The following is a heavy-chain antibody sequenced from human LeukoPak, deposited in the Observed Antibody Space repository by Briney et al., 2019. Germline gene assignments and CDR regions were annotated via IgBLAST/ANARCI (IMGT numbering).Heavy chain of an antibody. V-gene: IGHV4-34*01. CDR2: INHSGST. Sequence: PSETLSLTCAVYGGSFSGYYWSWIRQPPGKGLEWIGEINHSGSTNYNPSLKSRVTISVDTSKNQFSLKLSSVTAADTAVYYCATHSYDYVWGSYRANPFDYWGQGTLVTVSS. D-gene: IGHD3-16*02. J-gene: IGHJ4*02. CDR1: GGSFSGYY. CDR3: ATHSYDYVWGSYRANPFDY.